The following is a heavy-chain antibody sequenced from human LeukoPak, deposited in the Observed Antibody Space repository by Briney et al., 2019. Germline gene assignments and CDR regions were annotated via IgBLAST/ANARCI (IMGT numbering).Heavy chain of an antibody. CDR1: GGSISSYY. V-gene: IGHV4-4*07. CDR3: VRDLDDSSGYYCVAPNNWFDP. Sequence: PSETLSLTCTVSGGSISSYYWSWIRQPAGKGLEWIGRIYTSGSTNYNPSLKSRVTMSVDTSKNQFSLKLSSVTAADTAVYCCVRDLDDSSGYYCVAPNNWFDPWGQGTLVTVYS. D-gene: IGHD3-22*01. CDR2: IYTSGST. J-gene: IGHJ5*02.